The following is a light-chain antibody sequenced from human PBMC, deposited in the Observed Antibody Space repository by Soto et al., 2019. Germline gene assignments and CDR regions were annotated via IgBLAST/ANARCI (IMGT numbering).Light chain of an antibody. Sequence: QSVLTQAPSASGSPGQSVTISFTGTSSDVGAYNYVSWYQQLPGKAPKLIIYEVSKRPSGVPDRFSGSKSGNTASLTASGLQAEDEADYYCTSYAGTYSFFYVFGTGTKVTVL. CDR3: TSYAGTYSFFYV. CDR2: EVS. V-gene: IGLV2-8*01. J-gene: IGLJ1*01. CDR1: SSDVGAYNY.